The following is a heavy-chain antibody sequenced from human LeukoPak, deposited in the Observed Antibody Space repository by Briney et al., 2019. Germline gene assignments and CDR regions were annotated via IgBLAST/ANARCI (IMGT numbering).Heavy chain of an antibody. CDR3: ARHPYQLLWLSWFDP. CDR1: GGSSSSSRYY. D-gene: IGHD2-2*01. Sequence: TSGTLSLTCTVSGGSSSSSRYYWGWIRQPPGKGLEWIGSIYYSGSTYYNPSLKSRVTISVDTSKNQFSLKLSSVTAADTAVYYCARHPYQLLWLSWFDPWGQGTLVTVSS. J-gene: IGHJ5*02. CDR2: IYYSGST. V-gene: IGHV4-39*01.